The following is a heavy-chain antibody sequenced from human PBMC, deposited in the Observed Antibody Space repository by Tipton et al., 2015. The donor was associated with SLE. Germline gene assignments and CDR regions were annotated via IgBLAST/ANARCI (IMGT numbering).Heavy chain of an antibody. CDR1: GYSISSGYY. Sequence: TLSLTCAVSGYSISSGYYWGWIRQPPGKGLEWIGSIYHSGSTYYNPSLKSRVTISVDTSKNQFSLKLTSVTAADTAVYYCARIYDYVWPRYFDLWGRGTLVTVSS. J-gene: IGHJ2*01. D-gene: IGHD3-16*01. CDR3: ARIYDYVWPRYFDL. V-gene: IGHV4-38-2*01. CDR2: IYHSGST.